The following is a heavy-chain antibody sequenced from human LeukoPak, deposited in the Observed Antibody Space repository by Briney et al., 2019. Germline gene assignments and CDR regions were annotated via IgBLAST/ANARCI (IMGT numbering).Heavy chain of an antibody. CDR3: ARASMKDIVVVPAAIKWYFDL. CDR2: IYTSGST. D-gene: IGHD2-2*01. Sequence: SQTLSLTCTVSGGSISSGSYYWSWIRQPAGKGLEWIGRIYTSGSTNYNPSLKSRVTISVDTSKNQFSLKLSSVTAADTAVYYCARASMKDIVVVPAAIKWYFDLWGRGTLVTVSS. CDR1: GGSISSGSYY. J-gene: IGHJ2*01. V-gene: IGHV4-61*02.